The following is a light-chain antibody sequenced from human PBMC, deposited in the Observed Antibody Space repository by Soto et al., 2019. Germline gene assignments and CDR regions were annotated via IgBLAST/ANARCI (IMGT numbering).Light chain of an antibody. CDR3: QQLNSFPIS. Sequence: AEERVTITCRASQVISSYLAWYQQKPGRAPKLLIYAASTLQSGVPSRFSGSGSCTEYTLTISGLQPGYLATCCCQQLNSFPISFGQGTRLEIK. J-gene: IGKJ5*01. CDR2: AAS. CDR1: QVISSY. V-gene: IGKV1-9*01.